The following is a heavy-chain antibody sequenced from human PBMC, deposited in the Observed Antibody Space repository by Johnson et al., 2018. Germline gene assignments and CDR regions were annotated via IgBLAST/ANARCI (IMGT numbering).Heavy chain of an antibody. J-gene: IGHJ4*02. CDR2: IITSGTVV. Sequence: QVQLVESGGGLVKPGGSRRLSCAASGFTFSDYYMSWIRQAPGKGLEWVSYIITSGTVVYYADSVKGRFTISRDNAKNLLYLQMNSLRIEDTAVYYCARGDDFWSGYFHDWGQGTLVSVSS. CDR1: GFTFSDYY. V-gene: IGHV3-11*01. CDR3: ARGDDFWSGYFHD. D-gene: IGHD3-3*01.